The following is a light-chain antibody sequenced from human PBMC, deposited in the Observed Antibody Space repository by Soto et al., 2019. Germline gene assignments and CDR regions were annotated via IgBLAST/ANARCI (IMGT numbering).Light chain of an antibody. V-gene: IGKV3-20*01. CDR1: QSVSSSY. J-gene: IGKJ2*01. Sequence: EIVLTQSPGTLSLSPGERATLSCRASQSVSSSYLAWYQQKPGQAPRLLIYGASSMATGIPDRFSGSGSGTDFTLTISRLEPEDFAVDYCQQYGGSPMYTFGQGTKLEIK. CDR3: QQYGGSPMYT. CDR2: GAS.